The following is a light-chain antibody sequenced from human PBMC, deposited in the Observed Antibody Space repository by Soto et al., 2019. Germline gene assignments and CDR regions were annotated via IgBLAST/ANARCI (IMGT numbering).Light chain of an antibody. CDR1: ETINNNL. CDR2: GAS. V-gene: IGKV3-20*01. CDR3: QQYVWSPPFT. Sequence: EIVLTQSPGTLSLSPGERATLSCRASETINNNLLAWYQQKPGQAPRLLFYGASTRATGIPDRFSGSGSGTDFTLTISRLEPDDFAVYYCQQYVWSPPFTFGHGTKVDIK. J-gene: IGKJ3*01.